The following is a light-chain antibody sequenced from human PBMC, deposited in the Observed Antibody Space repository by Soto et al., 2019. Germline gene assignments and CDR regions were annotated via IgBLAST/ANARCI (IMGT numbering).Light chain of an antibody. CDR2: GAS. V-gene: IGKV3-15*01. Sequence: EIVMTQSPATLSVSPGERATLSCRASQSLSGNLAWYQQRPGQAPSLLIYGASTRATGIPARFSGSGSGTEFTLTISSLQPEDFAVYYCPQYDNRPPLTFGGWPRVEIK. J-gene: IGKJ4*01. CDR1: QSLSGN. CDR3: PQYDNRPPLT.